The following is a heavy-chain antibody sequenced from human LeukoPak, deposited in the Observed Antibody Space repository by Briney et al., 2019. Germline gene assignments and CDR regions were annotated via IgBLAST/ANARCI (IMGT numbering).Heavy chain of an antibody. CDR3: ARGSLGDYGNWFDL. Sequence: PSETLSLTCTVSGGSISTYYWSWIRQPPGKGLEWIGYIYHTGSTKYNPSLKSRLNISVDTSKNQFSLKLTSVTATDTAVYYCARGSLGDYGNWFDLWGQGTLVTVSS. CDR2: IYHTGST. J-gene: IGHJ5*02. V-gene: IGHV4-59*08. D-gene: IGHD4-17*01. CDR1: GGSISTYY.